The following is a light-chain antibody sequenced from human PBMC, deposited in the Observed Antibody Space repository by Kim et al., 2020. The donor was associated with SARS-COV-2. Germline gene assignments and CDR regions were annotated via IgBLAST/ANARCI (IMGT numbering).Light chain of an antibody. J-gene: IGKJ1*01. Sequence: DVVMTQSPLSLPVTLGQPASISCRSSQSLVHSDGNTYLNYFHQRPGQSPRRLIYKVSNRDSGVPDRFSGSGSGTDFTLKISRGEAEEVGVYYCMQGTHWPPTFGQGTKVDIK. CDR1: QSLVHSDGNTY. V-gene: IGKV2-30*02. CDR3: MQGTHWPPT. CDR2: KVS.